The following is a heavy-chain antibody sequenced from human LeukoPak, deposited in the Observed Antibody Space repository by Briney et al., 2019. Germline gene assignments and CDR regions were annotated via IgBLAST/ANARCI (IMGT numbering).Heavy chain of an antibody. J-gene: IGHJ3*01. CDR2: ISSSGSGGNT. CDR1: GVTLSSYA. Sequence: GGSLRLSCAASGVTLSSYAMSWARQAPGKGLEWVSGISSSGSGGNTYYADSVKGRFTISRDDAKNSLYLQMNSLRDDDTAVYYCVRDWSYAFDLWGQGTMVTVSS. V-gene: IGHV3-23*01. CDR3: VRDWSYAFDL.